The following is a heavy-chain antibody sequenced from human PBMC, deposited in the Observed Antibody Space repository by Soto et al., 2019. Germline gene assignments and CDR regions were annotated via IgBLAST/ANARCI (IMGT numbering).Heavy chain of an antibody. CDR3: AREYCTNGVCYQLFDY. CDR2: IWYDGSNK. Sequence: GGSLRLSCAASGFTFSSYGMHWVRQAPGKGLEWVAVIWYDGSNKYYADSVKGRFTISRDNSKNTLYLQMNSLRAEDTAVYYCAREYCTNGVCYQLFDYWGQGTLVTVSS. D-gene: IGHD2-8*01. V-gene: IGHV3-33*01. CDR1: GFTFSSYG. J-gene: IGHJ4*02.